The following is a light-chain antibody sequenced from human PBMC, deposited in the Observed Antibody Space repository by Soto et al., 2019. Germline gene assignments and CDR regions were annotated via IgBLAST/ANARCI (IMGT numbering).Light chain of an antibody. CDR2: AAS. J-gene: IGKJ1*01. Sequence: DIQLTQSPSFLSASVGDRVTITCRASQGISSYLAWYQQKPGKAPKLLIYAASTLQSGVPSRFSGSGSGTEFTLTISSLQPEDFATYYCQQYYDTPSTFGQGTKVEIK. CDR1: QGISSY. V-gene: IGKV1-9*01. CDR3: QQYYDTPST.